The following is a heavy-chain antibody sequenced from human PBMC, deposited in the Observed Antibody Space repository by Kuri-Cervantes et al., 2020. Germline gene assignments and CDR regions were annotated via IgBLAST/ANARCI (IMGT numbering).Heavy chain of an antibody. CDR1: GVSITSSY. J-gene: IGHJ4*02. Sequence: GSLRLSCTVSGVSITSSYWSWIRLAPGKGLEYVGYISYSGSTNYNPSLKSRVTISVDTSKNQFSLKLSSVTAADTVVYYCASAYYYDSSGYLYYFDYWGQGTLVTVSS. D-gene: IGHD3-22*01. CDR3: ASAYYYDSSGYLYYFDY. CDR2: ISYSGST. V-gene: IGHV4-59*01.